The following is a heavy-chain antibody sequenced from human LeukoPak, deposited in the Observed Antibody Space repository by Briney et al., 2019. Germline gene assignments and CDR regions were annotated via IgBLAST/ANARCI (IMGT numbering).Heavy chain of an antibody. CDR3: AKAGNGFGY. D-gene: IGHD2-8*01. V-gene: IGHV3-7*01. CDR1: GFTFSTNW. CDR2: IKQDGSEK. J-gene: IGHJ4*02. Sequence: GGSLRLSCAASGFTFSTNWMSWVRQAPGKGLEWVANIKQDGSEKNYVDSVKGRFTISRDNATSSLYLQMNSLRVEDTAVYYCAKAGNGFGYWGQGALVTVSS.